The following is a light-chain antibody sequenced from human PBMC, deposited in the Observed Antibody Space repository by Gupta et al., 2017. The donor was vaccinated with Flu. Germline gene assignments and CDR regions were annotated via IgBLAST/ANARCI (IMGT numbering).Light chain of an antibody. CDR3: NSYTNINTRV. CDR2: EVS. Sequence: QSALPQPASLSGSPGQSITISCTGTSSDIGAYSAVSWFQQHPGKAPKLIICEVSHRPSGISNRFSGSKSGNTASLTISGLQAEDEADYYCNSYTNINTRVFGTGTRVTVL. CDR1: SSDIGAYSA. V-gene: IGLV2-14*01. J-gene: IGLJ1*01.